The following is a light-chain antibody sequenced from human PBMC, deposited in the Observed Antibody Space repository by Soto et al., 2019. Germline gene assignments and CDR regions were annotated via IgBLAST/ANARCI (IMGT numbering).Light chain of an antibody. J-gene: IGKJ5*01. CDR2: GAS. CDR1: QTISDN. CDR3: QQYNKWPPIT. Sequence: EVLMTQSPATLSVSPGDRATLSCRATQTISDNLAWYQQKPGQPPRLLIYGASTRAAGVPARFSGSGSGTEFTLTISSLQSDDFAVYYCQQYNKWPPITFGQGTRLES. V-gene: IGKV3-15*01.